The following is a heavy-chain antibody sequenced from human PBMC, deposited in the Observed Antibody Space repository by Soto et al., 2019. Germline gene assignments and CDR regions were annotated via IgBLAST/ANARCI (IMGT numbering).Heavy chain of an antibody. V-gene: IGHV3-23*01. CDR2: ISGSGGST. CDR1: GFTFSSYA. D-gene: IGHD3-3*01. CDR3: AKVRFLEWFFDY. Sequence: GGSLRLSCAASGFTFSSYAMSWVRQAPGKGLEWVSAISGSGGSTYYADSVKGRFTISRDNSKNTLYLQMNSLRAEDMSVYSSAKVRFLEWFFDYWGQGTLVTVSS. J-gene: IGHJ4*02.